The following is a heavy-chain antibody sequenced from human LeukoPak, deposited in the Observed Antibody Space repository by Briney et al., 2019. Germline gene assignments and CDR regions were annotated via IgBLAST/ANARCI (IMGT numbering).Heavy chain of an antibody. J-gene: IGHJ4*02. CDR2: IYHSGST. D-gene: IGHD6-13*01. CDR3: ARRPAAFDY. V-gene: IGHV4-38-2*02. CDR1: GYSISSGYY. Sequence: SETLSLTCTVSGYSISSGYYWGWIRQPPGEGLEWVGSIYHSGSTYYNPSLKSRVTISVDTSKNQFSLKLSSVTAVDTAVYYCARRPAAFDYWGQGTLVTVSS.